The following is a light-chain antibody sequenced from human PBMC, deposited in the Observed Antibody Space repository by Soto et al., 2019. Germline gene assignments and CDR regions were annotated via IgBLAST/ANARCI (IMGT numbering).Light chain of an antibody. CDR3: QHYGRSAYT. CDR2: GAS. J-gene: IGKJ2*01. V-gene: IGKV3-20*01. CDR1: QSVSSNY. Sequence: EIGLPQSPGPLSLSPGERATLSCRASQSVSSNYLACYQQNPGQAPRLLIYGASSRATGIPDRFSARGSGTDFTLTISRLEPEDFAVYYCQHYGRSAYTFGQGTTLEIK.